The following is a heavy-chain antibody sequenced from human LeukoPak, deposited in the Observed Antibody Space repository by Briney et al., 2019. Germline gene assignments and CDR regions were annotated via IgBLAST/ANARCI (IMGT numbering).Heavy chain of an antibody. CDR3: ARGYSSGWYPEC. D-gene: IGHD6-19*01. Sequence: GGSLRLSCAASGFTFSDSYMSWIRQAPGKGLEWVSYISSGGSSIYYADSVKGRFTISRDNAKKSPSLQMNSLRAEDTAVYYCARGYSSGWYPECWGQGTLVTVSS. J-gene: IGHJ4*02. CDR1: GFTFSDSY. V-gene: IGHV3-11*01. CDR2: ISSGGSSI.